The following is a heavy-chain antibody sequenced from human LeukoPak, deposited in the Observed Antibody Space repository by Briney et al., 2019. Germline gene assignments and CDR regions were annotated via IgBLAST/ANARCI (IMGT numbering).Heavy chain of an antibody. CDR1: GFSFTSYA. CDR3: ARVEATTARSYYYYYMDV. CDR2: ITTGSSYI. Sequence: GGSLRLSCSASGFSFTSYAMNWVRQAPGKGLEWVSSITTGSSYIYYADSVRGRFIVSRDNAKNSLYLEMNSLRAEDTAVYYCARVEATTARSYYYYYMDVWGKGTTVTVSS. V-gene: IGHV3-21*06. J-gene: IGHJ6*03. D-gene: IGHD1-1*01.